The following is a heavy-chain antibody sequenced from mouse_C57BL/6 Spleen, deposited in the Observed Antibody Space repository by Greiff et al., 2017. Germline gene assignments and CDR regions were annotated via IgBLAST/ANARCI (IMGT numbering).Heavy chain of an antibody. Sequence: QVQLQQPGAELVRPGTSVQLSCKASGYTFTSYWLHWVKQRPGQGLEWIGVIDPSDSYTNYNQKFKGKATLTVATSSSTAYMQLSSLTSEDSAVYYCARREVDYFDYRGQGTTLT. D-gene: IGHD1-1*01. CDR3: ARREVDYFDY. CDR2: IDPSDSYT. J-gene: IGHJ2*01. V-gene: IGHV1-59*01. CDR1: GYTFTSYW.